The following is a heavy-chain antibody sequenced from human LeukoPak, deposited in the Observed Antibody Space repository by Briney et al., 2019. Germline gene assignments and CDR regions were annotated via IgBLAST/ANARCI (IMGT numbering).Heavy chain of an antibody. D-gene: IGHD6-13*01. J-gene: IGHJ5*02. CDR1: GYKLTNNW. CDR2: IYPGYSDA. CDR3: ARRPASVGGGFDP. V-gene: IGHV5-51*01. Sequence: GESLKISCKISGYKLTNNWIGWVRQVPGKGLEWMGLIYPGYSDAKYSPSFQGQVTISADKSISTAYLQWSSLRASDTAIYYCARRPASVGGGFDPWGQGTLVTVSS.